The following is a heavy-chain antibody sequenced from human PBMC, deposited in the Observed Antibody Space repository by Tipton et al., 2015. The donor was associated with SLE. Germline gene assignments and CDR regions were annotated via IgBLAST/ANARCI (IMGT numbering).Heavy chain of an antibody. CDR1: GFTFSNYA. CDR3: ARELLPLYGMDV. D-gene: IGHD2-21*02. V-gene: IGHV3-30*04. CDR2: ISYDGSNY. Sequence: SLRLSCAASGFTFSNYAMHWVRQAPGKGLEWVAVISYDGSNYSYADSVKGRFTISRDNSKSTLYVQMNSLRAEDTAVYYCARELLPLYGMDVWGQGTTFSVSS. J-gene: IGHJ6*02.